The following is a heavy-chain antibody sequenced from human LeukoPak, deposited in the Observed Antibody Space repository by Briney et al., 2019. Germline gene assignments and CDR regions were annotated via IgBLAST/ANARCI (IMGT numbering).Heavy chain of an antibody. CDR1: GGSVSSVSSY. CDR3: AGPGEYQLGDAFDI. D-gene: IGHD2-2*01. Sequence: PSQTLSLTCTVSGGSVSSVSSYWSWVRQPAGKGLEWIGRIYTSGITDYNPSLKSRVTISLDTSKNQFSLKLSSVTAADTAVYYCAGPGEYQLGDAFDIWGQGTMVTVSS. J-gene: IGHJ3*02. CDR2: IYTSGIT. V-gene: IGHV4-61*02.